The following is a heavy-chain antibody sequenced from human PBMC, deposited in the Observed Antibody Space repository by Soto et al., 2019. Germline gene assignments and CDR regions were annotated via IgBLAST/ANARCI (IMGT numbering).Heavy chain of an antibody. J-gene: IGHJ6*02. Sequence: PGGSLRLSCATSRFTFSNAWMSWVRQAPGKGLEWVGRIKSKTHGGTTDYTAPVKGRFTISRDDSKNTLYLQMSSLRGEDTAVYYCAKGTQFFYYYAMDVWGQGTTVTVSS. CDR1: RFTFSNAW. CDR2: IKSKTHGGTT. V-gene: IGHV3-15*01. CDR3: AKGTQFFYYYAMDV.